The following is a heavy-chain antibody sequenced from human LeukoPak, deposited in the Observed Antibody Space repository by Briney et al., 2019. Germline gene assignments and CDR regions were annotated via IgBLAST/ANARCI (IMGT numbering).Heavy chain of an antibody. CDR2: ISAYNGNT. J-gene: IGHJ4*02. CDR1: GGTFSSYA. D-gene: IGHD3-9*01. CDR3: ARDGYYDILTGYRTSFDY. Sequence: ASVKVSCKASGGTFSSYAISWVRQAPGQGLEWMGWISAYNGNTNYAQKLQGRVTMTTDTSTSTAYMELRSLRSDDTAVYYCARDGYYDILTGYRTSFDYWGQGTLVTVSS. V-gene: IGHV1-18*01.